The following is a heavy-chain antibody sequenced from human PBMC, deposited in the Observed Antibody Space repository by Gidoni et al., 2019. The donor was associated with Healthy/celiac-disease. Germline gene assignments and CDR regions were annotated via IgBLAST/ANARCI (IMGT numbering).Heavy chain of an antibody. D-gene: IGHD6-13*01. V-gene: IGHV3-7*03. CDR2: IKQDGSEK. J-gene: IGHJ4*02. CDR3: AKIAARLDFDY. Sequence: EEQLVESGGGLVQPGGYLRLACAASGFTFSSYWMSWVRQAPGKGLEWVSNIKQDGSEKYYVASVQGRFTISRDNAKNSLYLQLNSLRAEDTAVYYCAKIAARLDFDYWGQGTLVTVSS. CDR1: GFTFSSYW.